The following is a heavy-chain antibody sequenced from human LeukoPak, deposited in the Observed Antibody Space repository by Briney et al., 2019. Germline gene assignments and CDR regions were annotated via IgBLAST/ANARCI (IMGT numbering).Heavy chain of an antibody. CDR3: ARVTRWAGLDF. CDR2: IYYSGST. J-gene: IGHJ4*02. Sequence: KSSETLSLTCNVSGGSISSGDKYWSWIRQPPGKGLEWIGYIYYSGSTYYNPSLKSRLTISVDTSENQFSLHLTSETAADTAVYFCARVTRWAGLDFWGQGTLVTVSS. D-gene: IGHD2-21*02. V-gene: IGHV4-30-4*01. CDR1: GGSISSGDKY.